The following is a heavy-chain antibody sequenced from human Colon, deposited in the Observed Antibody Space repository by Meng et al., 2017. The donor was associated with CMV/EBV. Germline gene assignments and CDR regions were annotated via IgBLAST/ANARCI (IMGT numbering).Heavy chain of an antibody. Sequence: GESLKISCAASGFIFSDYGFHWVRQAPGKGLEWVALISNDATIKYFADSVRGRFTISRDNSKKTVFLQMNSLRADDTGTYYCAKIRKGGYCTGGSCFDNWGQGTQVTVSS. CDR3: AKIRKGGYCTGGSCFDN. CDR2: ISNDATIK. V-gene: IGHV3-30*18. CDR1: GFIFSDYG. D-gene: IGHD2-8*02. J-gene: IGHJ5*02.